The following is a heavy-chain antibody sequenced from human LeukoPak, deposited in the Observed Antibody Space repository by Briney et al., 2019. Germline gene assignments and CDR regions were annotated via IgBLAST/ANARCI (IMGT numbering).Heavy chain of an antibody. Sequence: SETLSLTCAVYGGSFSGYYWSWIRQPPGKGLEWIGEINHSGSTNYNPSLKSRVTISVDTSKNQFSLKLSSVTAADTAVYYCARGTNQITIFGVVRRWFDYWGQGTLVTVSS. CDR2: INHSGST. D-gene: IGHD3-3*01. CDR3: ARGTNQITIFGVVRRWFDY. J-gene: IGHJ4*02. V-gene: IGHV4-34*01. CDR1: GGSFSGYY.